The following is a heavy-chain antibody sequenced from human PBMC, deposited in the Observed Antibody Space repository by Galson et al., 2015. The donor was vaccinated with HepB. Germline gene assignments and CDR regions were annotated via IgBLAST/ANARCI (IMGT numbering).Heavy chain of an antibody. CDR2: IWYDGSNK. D-gene: IGHD6-13*01. J-gene: IGHJ4*02. CDR1: GFTFSSYG. Sequence: SLRLSCAASGFTFSSYGMHWVRQAPGKGLEWVAVIWYDGSNKYYADSVKGRFTISRDNSKNTLYLQMNSLRAEDTAVYYCAREGQQLVLAPGYFDYWGQGTLVTVSS. V-gene: IGHV3-33*01. CDR3: AREGQQLVLAPGYFDY.